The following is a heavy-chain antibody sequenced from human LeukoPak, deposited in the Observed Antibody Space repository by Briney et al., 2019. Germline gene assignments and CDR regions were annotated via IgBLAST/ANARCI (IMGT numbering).Heavy chain of an antibody. Sequence: GGSLRLSCAASGFTFSSYAMHWARQAPGKGLEWVAVISYDGSNKYYADSVKGRFTISRDNSKNTLYLQMNSLRAEDTAVYYCARDPSSGWYRGAFDYWGQGTLVTVSS. CDR2: ISYDGSNK. D-gene: IGHD6-19*01. J-gene: IGHJ4*02. CDR1: GFTFSSYA. V-gene: IGHV3-30-3*01. CDR3: ARDPSSGWYRGAFDY.